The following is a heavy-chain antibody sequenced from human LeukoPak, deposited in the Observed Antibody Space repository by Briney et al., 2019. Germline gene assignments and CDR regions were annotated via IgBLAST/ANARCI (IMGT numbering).Heavy chain of an antibody. CDR1: GDSISSGDYY. V-gene: IGHV4-61*02. CDR2: ISSSGST. D-gene: IGHD2-21*02. J-gene: IGHJ5*02. CDR3: ATSYCGGDCYSLSWFDP. Sequence: SQTLSLTCTVSGDSISSGDYYWSWIRQPAGKGLEWIGRISSSGSTNYNPSLKSRVTISVDTSKNQFSLKLSSVTAADTAVYYCATSYCGGDCYSLSWFDPWGQGTLVTVSS.